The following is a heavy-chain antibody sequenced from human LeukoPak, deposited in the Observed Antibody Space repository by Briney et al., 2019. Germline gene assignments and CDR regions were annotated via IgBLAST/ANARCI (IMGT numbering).Heavy chain of an antibody. CDR3: ARRNYYVSSGYFSGDAFDI. J-gene: IGHJ3*02. D-gene: IGHD3-22*01. V-gene: IGHV3-64*01. CDR2: ISSNGGST. Sequence: GGSLRLSCAAAGFTFSSYAMHWVRQAPGKGLEFVSAISSNGGSTYYAKSVKGRFTVSRDNSKNTLSLQMGSLRAEDMAVYYCARRNYYVSSGYFSGDAFDIWGQGTMVTVSS. CDR1: GFTFSSYA.